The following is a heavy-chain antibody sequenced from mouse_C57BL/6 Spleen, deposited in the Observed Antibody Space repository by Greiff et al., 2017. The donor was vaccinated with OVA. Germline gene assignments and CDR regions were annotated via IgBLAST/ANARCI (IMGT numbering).Heavy chain of an antibody. J-gene: IGHJ4*01. CDR2: IDPSDSYT. CDR1: GYTFTSYW. D-gene: IGHD2-5*01. CDR3: ARWGYRNHVMDD. Sequence: QVHVKQPGAELVMPGASVKLSCKASGYTFTSYWMHWVKQRPGQGLEWIGEIDPSDSYTNYNQKFKGKSTLTVDKSSSTAYMQLSSLTSEDSAVYDCARWGYRNHVMDDWGQGTSVTVSS. V-gene: IGHV1-69*01.